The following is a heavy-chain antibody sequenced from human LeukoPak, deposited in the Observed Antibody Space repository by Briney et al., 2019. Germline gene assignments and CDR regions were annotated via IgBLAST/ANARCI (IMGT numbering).Heavy chain of an antibody. V-gene: IGHV4-61*02. Sequence: SETLSLTCTVSGGSIRSGTDYWSWIRQPAGKGLEGIGRIYMSGSTDYNPSFKSRVTMSVDTSKNQVSLKLRSVTAADTAVYYCARVVWGGDFHYSLDVWGKGTTVIVSS. CDR3: ARVVWGGDFHYSLDV. D-gene: IGHD7-27*01. CDR1: GGSIRSGTDY. CDR2: IYMSGST. J-gene: IGHJ6*03.